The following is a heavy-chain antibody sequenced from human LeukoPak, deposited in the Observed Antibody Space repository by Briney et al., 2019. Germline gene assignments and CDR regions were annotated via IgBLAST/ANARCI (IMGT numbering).Heavy chain of an antibody. J-gene: IGHJ4*02. CDR3: ARDNAKSYFDY. CDR1: GGSISSYY. Sequence: SETLSLTCTVSGGSISSYYWSWIRQPPGKGLEWIGYIYYSGSTNYNPSLKSRVTISVDTSKNQFSLKLSSVTAADTAVYYCARDNAKSYFDYGGQGTLVTVSS. CDR2: IYYSGST. V-gene: IGHV4-59*01. D-gene: IGHD2-2*01.